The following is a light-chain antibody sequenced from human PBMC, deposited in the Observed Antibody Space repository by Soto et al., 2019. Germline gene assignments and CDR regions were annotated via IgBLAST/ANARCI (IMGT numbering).Light chain of an antibody. Sequence: EIVLTQSPGTLSLSPGERATLSCRASQNISSSQLAWYQQKPGQAPRLLIYGASSRATDIPDRFSGSGSGTDFTLTISRLEPEDVAVDYCQQYDRSPLTFGGGTKVDIK. CDR2: GAS. J-gene: IGKJ4*01. CDR3: QQYDRSPLT. V-gene: IGKV3-20*01. CDR1: QNISSSQ.